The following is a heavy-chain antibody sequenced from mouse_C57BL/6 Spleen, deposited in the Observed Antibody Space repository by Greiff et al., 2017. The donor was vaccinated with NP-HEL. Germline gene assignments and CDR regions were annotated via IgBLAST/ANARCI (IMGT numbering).Heavy chain of an antibody. CDR3: ARGGSNYWWYFDV. V-gene: IGHV1-26*01. CDR2: INPNNGGT. D-gene: IGHD2-5*01. CDR1: GYTFTDYY. Sequence: EVQLQQSGPELVKPGASVKISCKASGYTFTDYYMNWVKQSHGKSLEWIGDINPNNGGTSYNQKFKGKATLTVDKSSSTAYMELRSLTSEDSAVYYCARGGSNYWWYFDVWGTGTTVTVSS. J-gene: IGHJ1*03.